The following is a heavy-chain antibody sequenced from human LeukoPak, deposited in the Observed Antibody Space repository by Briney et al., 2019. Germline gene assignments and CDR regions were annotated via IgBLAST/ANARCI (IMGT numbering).Heavy chain of an antibody. CDR2: ISGSGGST. CDR3: AKGDQGKGSYSIGPFDH. V-gene: IGHV3-23*01. D-gene: IGHD1-26*01. Sequence: PGGSLRLSCAASGFTFSSDAMSWVRQAPGKGLEWVSAISGSGGSTYYADSVKGRFTISRDNSKNTLYLQMNSLRAEDTAVYYCAKGDQGKGSYSIGPFDHWGQGTLVTVSS. CDR1: GFTFSSDA. J-gene: IGHJ4*02.